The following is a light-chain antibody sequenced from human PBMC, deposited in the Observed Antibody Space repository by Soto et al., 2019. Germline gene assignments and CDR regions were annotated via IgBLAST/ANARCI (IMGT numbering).Light chain of an antibody. CDR1: QGISSR. J-gene: IGKJ4*01. CDR3: QQADSFPLT. Sequence: DIQMTQSPSSVSASVGDRITITCRASQGISSRLAWYQQKPGKAPKILIYAASTLQGGVPSRFTGSGSGTDFTLTITSLQPEDSATYYCQQADSFPLTFGGGTKVEIK. V-gene: IGKV1-12*01. CDR2: AAS.